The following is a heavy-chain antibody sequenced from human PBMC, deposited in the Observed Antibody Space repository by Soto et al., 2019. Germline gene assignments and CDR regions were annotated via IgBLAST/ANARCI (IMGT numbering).Heavy chain of an antibody. CDR2: IIPIFGTA. D-gene: IGHD3-3*01. Sequence: SVKVSCKASGGTFSSYAISWVRQAPGQGLEWMGGIIPIFGTANYAQKFQGRVTITADESTSTAYMELSSLRSEDTAVYYCARESPSSITIFGVVRWFDPWGQGTLVTVSS. V-gene: IGHV1-69*13. CDR1: GGTFSSYA. J-gene: IGHJ5*02. CDR3: ARESPSSITIFGVVRWFDP.